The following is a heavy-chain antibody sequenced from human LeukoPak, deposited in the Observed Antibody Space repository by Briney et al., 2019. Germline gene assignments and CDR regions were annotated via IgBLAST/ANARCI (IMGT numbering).Heavy chain of an antibody. J-gene: IGHJ4*02. V-gene: IGHV4-59*01. CDR2: IYYGGST. CDR3: ARDHPYYYDSSGYFDY. D-gene: IGHD3-22*01. CDR1: GGSISSYY. Sequence: SETLSLTCTVSGGSISSYYWSWIRQPPEKGLELIGYIYYGGSTNYNPSLKSRVTISVDTSKNQFSLKLSSVTAADTAVYYCARDHPYYYDSSGYFDYWGQGTLVTVSS.